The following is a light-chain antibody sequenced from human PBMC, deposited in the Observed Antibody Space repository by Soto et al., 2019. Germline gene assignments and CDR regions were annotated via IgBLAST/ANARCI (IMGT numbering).Light chain of an antibody. CDR2: EAL. CDR3: QQYSSSPLT. CDR1: QSVTNH. J-gene: IGKJ4*01. V-gene: IGKV3-11*01. Sequence: EIVLTQSPATLSLSPGERATLSCRASQSVTNHLAWYQQKPGQTPRLLVYEALIWAAGGPARFSGSGSGADFTRTICSLEPEDSAVDYCQQYSSSPLTFGGGTKVDNK.